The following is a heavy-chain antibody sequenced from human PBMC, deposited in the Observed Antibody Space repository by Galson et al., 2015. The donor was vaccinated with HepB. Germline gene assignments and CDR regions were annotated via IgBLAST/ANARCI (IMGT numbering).Heavy chain of an antibody. Sequence: SLRLSCAASRFTFGSYSMNWVRQAPGMGLEWVSYISGSSDTIYYADSAKGRFTVSRDNAKNSLYLQMNSLRAEDTAVYYCARASLIDYYYYYMDVWGKGTTVTVSS. CDR2: ISGSSDTI. D-gene: IGHD3-16*02. CDR3: ARASLIDYYYYYMDV. CDR1: RFTFGSYS. J-gene: IGHJ6*03. V-gene: IGHV3-48*01.